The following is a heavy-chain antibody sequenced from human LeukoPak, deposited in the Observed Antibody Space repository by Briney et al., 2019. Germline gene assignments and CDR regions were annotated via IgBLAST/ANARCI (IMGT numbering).Heavy chain of an antibody. CDR2: IKQDGSEK. CDR3: ASMSLYYYDSSGYYFY. J-gene: IGHJ4*02. D-gene: IGHD3-22*01. Sequence: GGSLRLSCAASGFTFSSYWMSWVRQAPGKGLEWVANIKQDGSEKYYVDSVKGRFTISRDNAKNSLYLQMNSLRAEDTAVYYCASMSLYYYDSSGYYFYWGQGTLVTVSS. CDR1: GFTFSSYW. V-gene: IGHV3-7*01.